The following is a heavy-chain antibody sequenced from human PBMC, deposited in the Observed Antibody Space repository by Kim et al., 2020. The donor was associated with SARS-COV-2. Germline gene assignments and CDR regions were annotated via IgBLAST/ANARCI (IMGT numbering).Heavy chain of an antibody. CDR1: GGTFSSYA. Sequence: SVKVSCKASGGTFSSYAISWVRQAPGQGLEWMGGIIPIFGTANYAQKFQGRVTITADESTSTAYMELSSLRSEDTAVYYCASTITGRSYGMDVWGQGTTVTVSS. V-gene: IGHV1-69*13. CDR2: IIPIFGTA. J-gene: IGHJ6*02. D-gene: IGHD1-20*01. CDR3: ASTITGRSYGMDV.